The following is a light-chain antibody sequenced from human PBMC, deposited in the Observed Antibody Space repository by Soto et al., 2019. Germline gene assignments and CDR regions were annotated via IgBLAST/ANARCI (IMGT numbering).Light chain of an antibody. Sequence: VLTQSPATLSVSPGEGATLSCRASQNVATNLAWYQQRPGQAPRLLIYDASSRAPDIPDRFSGSGSGTDFTLTISSLEPEDFAVYYCQQRSNWPALTFGGGTKVDIK. CDR3: QQRSNWPALT. CDR1: QNVATN. CDR2: DAS. V-gene: IGKV3-11*01. J-gene: IGKJ4*01.